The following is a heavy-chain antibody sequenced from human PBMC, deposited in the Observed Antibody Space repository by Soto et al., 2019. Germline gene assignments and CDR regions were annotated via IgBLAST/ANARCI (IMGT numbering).Heavy chain of an antibody. Sequence: LQLQESGPGLLKPSETLSLTCTVSGGSISSSTYYWGWIRQSPGKGLEWIGSIFYSGSTYFNPSCKSRVTISVDTSKNQFSLKLSSVTVADTAVDYGAGLSYEQLWWGQGTLVTVSS. CDR1: GGSISSSTYY. J-gene: IGHJ4*02. CDR2: IFYSGST. D-gene: IGHD1-1*01. V-gene: IGHV4-39*01. CDR3: AGLSYEQLW.